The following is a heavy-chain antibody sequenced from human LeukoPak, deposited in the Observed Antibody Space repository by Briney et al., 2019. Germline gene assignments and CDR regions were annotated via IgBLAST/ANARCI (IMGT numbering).Heavy chain of an antibody. CDR3: ASSTAIGY. CDR1: GFTFSIYE. J-gene: IGHJ4*02. Sequence: GGSLRLSCVVSGFTFSIYEMNWVRQASGKGLEWVSYISSSARTISYADSVKGRFNISRDNAKNSLYLQMNSLRTEDTAVYYCASSTAIGYWGQGTLVTVSS. V-gene: IGHV3-48*03. CDR2: ISSSARTI.